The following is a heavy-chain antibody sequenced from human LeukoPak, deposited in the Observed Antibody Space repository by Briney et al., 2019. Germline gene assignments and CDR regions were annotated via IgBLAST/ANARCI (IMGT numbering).Heavy chain of an antibody. CDR1: GLAFSSYS. CDR2: ISYDGSNK. Sequence: PGGSLRLSCVASGLAFSSYSMHWVRQAPGKGLEWVAVISYDGSNKYYADSVKGRFTISRDNSKNTLYLQMNSLRAEDTAVYYCARDIAVAGLYYYYYGMDVWGQGTTVTVSS. D-gene: IGHD6-19*01. V-gene: IGHV3-30*04. CDR3: ARDIAVAGLYYYYYGMDV. J-gene: IGHJ6*02.